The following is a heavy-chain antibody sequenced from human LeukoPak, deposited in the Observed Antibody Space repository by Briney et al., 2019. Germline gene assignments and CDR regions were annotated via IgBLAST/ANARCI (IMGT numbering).Heavy chain of an antibody. D-gene: IGHD2-2*01. CDR2: ISWNSGSI. CDR3: ARDGRYILGYCSSTSCYPDY. Sequence: GGSLRLSCAASGFTFDDYAMHWVRQAPGKGLEWVSGISWNSGSIGYADSVKGRFTISRDNAKNSLYLQMNSLRAEDTAVYYCARDGRYILGYCSSTSCYPDYWGQGTLVTVSS. J-gene: IGHJ4*02. V-gene: IGHV3-9*01. CDR1: GFTFDDYA.